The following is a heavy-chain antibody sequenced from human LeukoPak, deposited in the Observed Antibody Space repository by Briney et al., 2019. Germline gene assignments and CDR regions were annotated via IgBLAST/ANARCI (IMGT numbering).Heavy chain of an antibody. Sequence: ASVKVSCKASGCTFTSYGISWVRQAPGQGLEWMGWISAYNGNTNYAQKLQGRVTMTTDTSTSTAYMELRSLRSDDTAVYYCARAGRSRVLWFGPDYWGQGTLVTVSS. J-gene: IGHJ4*02. CDR2: ISAYNGNT. CDR3: ARAGRSRVLWFGPDY. D-gene: IGHD3-10*01. V-gene: IGHV1-18*01. CDR1: GCTFTSYG.